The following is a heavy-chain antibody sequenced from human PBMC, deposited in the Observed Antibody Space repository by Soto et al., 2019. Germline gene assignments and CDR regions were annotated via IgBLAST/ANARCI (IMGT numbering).Heavy chain of an antibody. V-gene: IGHV4-59*08. CDR2: VHHSWGS. D-gene: IGHD3-10*01. J-gene: IGHJ6*02. Sequence: QVQLQESGPGLVKPSETLSLSCTVSGGSISSYYWSWFRQSPGKRMEWIGYVHHSWGSSYNPSLQSRVAIPLDPSKSQFSLKVTSVTATDPDVYYCARQGFGPLHGLVDVWGQGTTVTVSS. CDR1: GGSISSYY. CDR3: ARQGFGPLHGLVDV.